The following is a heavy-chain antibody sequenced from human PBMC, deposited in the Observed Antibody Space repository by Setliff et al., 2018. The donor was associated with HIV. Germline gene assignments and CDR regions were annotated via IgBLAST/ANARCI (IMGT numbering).Heavy chain of an antibody. CDR3: VADPSISMVRGLILGSTFDI. Sequence: ASVKVSCKASGFTFTDSAVQWVRQTRGQRLERIGWIVVGRGNTNYAQQFQGRVTITRDMSTSTAYMELSSLRSEDTAVYYCVADPSISMVRGLILGSTFDIWGQGTMVTVSS. V-gene: IGHV1-58*01. J-gene: IGHJ3*02. D-gene: IGHD3-10*01. CDR1: GFTFTDSA. CDR2: IVVGRGNT.